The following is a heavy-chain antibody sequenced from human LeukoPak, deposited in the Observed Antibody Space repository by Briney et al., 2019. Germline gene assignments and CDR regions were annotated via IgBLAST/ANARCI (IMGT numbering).Heavy chain of an antibody. CDR2: ISAYNGNT. CDR3: ARDIDIVVVPAVMGY. Sequence: ASVKVSCKASGYTFTSYGISWVRQAPGQGLEWMGWISAYNGNTNYAQKLQGRVTMTTDTSTSTAYMELRSLRSDDTAVYYCARDIDIVVVPAVMGYWGQGTLVTVSS. J-gene: IGHJ4*02. D-gene: IGHD2-2*01. CDR1: GYTFTSYG. V-gene: IGHV1-18*01.